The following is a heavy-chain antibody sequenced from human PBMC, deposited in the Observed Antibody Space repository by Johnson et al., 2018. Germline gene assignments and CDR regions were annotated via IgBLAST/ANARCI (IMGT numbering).Heavy chain of an antibody. CDR1: GGTFSSYA. V-gene: IGHV1-69*12. CDR2: IIPIFGTA. J-gene: IGHJ6*03. CDR3: AGVNGVRTSCYGHYYYMDV. D-gene: IGHD2-2*01. Sequence: QVQLVQSGAEVKKPGSSVKVSCKASGGTFSSYAISWVRQAPGQGLEWMGGIIPIFGTANYAQKFQGRVTITADESTGTAYMERSSLRSVDTALYYCAGVNGVRTSCYGHYYYMDVGGKGTTVIVSS.